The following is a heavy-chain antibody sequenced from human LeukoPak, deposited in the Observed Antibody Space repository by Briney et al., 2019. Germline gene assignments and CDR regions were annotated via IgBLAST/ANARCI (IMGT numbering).Heavy chain of an antibody. CDR2: IRSKAYGGTT. V-gene: IGHV3-49*04. D-gene: IGHD3-22*01. CDR3: TTGQGYYDSSGYDAFDI. CDR1: GFTFGDYA. Sequence: GGSLRLSCTASGFTFGDYAMSWVRQAPGKGLEWVGFIRSKAYGGTTEYAASVKGRFPISRDDSKSIAYLQMNSLKTEDTAVYYCTTGQGYYDSSGYDAFDIWGQGTMVTVSS. J-gene: IGHJ3*02.